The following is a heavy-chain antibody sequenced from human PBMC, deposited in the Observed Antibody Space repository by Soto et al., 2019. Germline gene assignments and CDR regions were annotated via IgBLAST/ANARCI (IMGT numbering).Heavy chain of an antibody. CDR1: VGSTGSSSYY. D-gene: IGHD3-22*01. CDR2: RYYSGFT. V-gene: IGHV4-39*01. J-gene: IGHJ4*02. CDR3: ARHLDYYDSSGYFDY. Sequence: PSETLSLTCTVSVGSTGSSSYYWAWIRQSPGKGLEWIGSRYYSGFTYYNPSLKSRVTISVDTSKKQFSLNLSSVTAADTAVYYCARHLDYYDSSGYFDYWGQGTLVTISS.